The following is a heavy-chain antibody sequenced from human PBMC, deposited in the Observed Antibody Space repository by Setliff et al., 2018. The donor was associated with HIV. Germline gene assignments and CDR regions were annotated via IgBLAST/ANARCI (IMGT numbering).Heavy chain of an antibody. D-gene: IGHD3-10*01. J-gene: IGHJ4*02. V-gene: IGHV4-39*07. CDR1: GGSISSSSYY. CDR3: ARESYFYYFDY. CDR2: ITHSGST. Sequence: SETLSLTCTVSGGSISSSSYYWGWIRQPPGKGLEWIGEITHSGSTNYNPSLKSRVTISRDPSKNQFSLNLNSVTAADTAVYYCARESYFYYFDYWGQGTLVTVSS.